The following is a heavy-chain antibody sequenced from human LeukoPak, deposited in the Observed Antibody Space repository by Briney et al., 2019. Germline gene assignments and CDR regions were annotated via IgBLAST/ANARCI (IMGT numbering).Heavy chain of an antibody. V-gene: IGHV3-23*01. J-gene: IGHJ4*02. CDR3: AKDGESSSWFDY. CDR1: GFTFSSYG. Sequence: PGGSLRLSCVASGFTFSSYGMSWVRQAPGKGLEWVSGFGGSGGSTYYADSVKGRFTISRDNSKNTLYLQMNSLRAEDTAVYYCAKDGESSSWFDYWGQGTLVTVSS. D-gene: IGHD6-13*01. CDR2: FGGSGGST.